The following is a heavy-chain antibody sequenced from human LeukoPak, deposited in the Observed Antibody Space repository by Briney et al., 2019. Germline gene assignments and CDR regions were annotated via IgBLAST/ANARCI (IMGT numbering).Heavy chain of an antibody. CDR1: GGSISSGGYY. CDR2: IYYSGST. V-gene: IGHV4-61*08. Sequence: PSETLSLTCAVSGGSISSGGYYWSWIRQPPGKGLEWIGYIYYSGSTNYNPSLKSRVTISVDTSKNQFSLKLSSVTAADTAVYYCARDLARKHDAFDIWGQGTMVTVSS. CDR3: ARDLARKHDAFDI. J-gene: IGHJ3*02.